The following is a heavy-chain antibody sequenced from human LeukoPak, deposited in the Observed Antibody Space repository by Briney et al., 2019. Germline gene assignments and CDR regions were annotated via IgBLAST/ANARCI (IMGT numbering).Heavy chain of an antibody. CDR1: GFTFSAYW. D-gene: IGHD1-7*01. J-gene: IGHJ1*01. CDR3: ATELELLGSRYFQH. V-gene: IGHV3-7*03. CDR2: IKQDGSDK. Sequence: GGSLRLSCAASGFTFSAYWMSWVRQAPGKGLEWVANIKQDGSDKYYVDSVKGRFTISRDNAKNSLYLQMNSLRAEGTAVYYCATELELLGSRYFQHWGQGTLVTVSS.